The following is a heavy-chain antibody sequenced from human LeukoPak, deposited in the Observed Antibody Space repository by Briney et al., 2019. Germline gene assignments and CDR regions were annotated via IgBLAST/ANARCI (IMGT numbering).Heavy chain of an antibody. CDR1: GFTFSDSY. CDR3: AKFMSSGWYYFDY. Sequence: PGGSLRLSCAASGFTFSDSYMTWIRQAPGKGLEWVSYISGGGTYTHYADSVKGRFTISRDNSKNTLYLQMNSLRAEDTAVYYCAKFMSSGWYYFDYWGQGTLVTVSS. V-gene: IGHV3-11*03. D-gene: IGHD6-13*01. J-gene: IGHJ4*02. CDR2: ISGGGTYT.